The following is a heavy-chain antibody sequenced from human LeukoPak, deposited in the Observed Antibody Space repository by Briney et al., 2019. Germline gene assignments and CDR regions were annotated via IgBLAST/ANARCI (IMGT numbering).Heavy chain of an antibody. V-gene: IGHV1-8*01. CDR3: ARYSSGWYYFDY. CDR2: MNPNSGNT. Sequence: GASVKVSCKASGYTFTSYDINWVRRATGQGLEWMGWMNPNSGNTGYAQKFQGRVTMTRNTSISTAYMELSSLRSEDTAVYYCARYSSGWYYFDYWGQGTLVTVSS. J-gene: IGHJ4*02. CDR1: GYTFTSYD. D-gene: IGHD6-19*01.